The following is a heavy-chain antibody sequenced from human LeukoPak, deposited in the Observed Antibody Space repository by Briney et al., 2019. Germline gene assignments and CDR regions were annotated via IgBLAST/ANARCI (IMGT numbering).Heavy chain of an antibody. Sequence: APVKVSCKASGYTFTSYYMHWVRQAPGQGLEWMGIINPSGGSTSYAQKFQGRVTMTRDMSTSTVYMELSSLRSEDTAVYYCARDETAVAGTSPLGYWGQGTLVTVSS. J-gene: IGHJ4*02. V-gene: IGHV1-46*01. CDR1: GYTFTSYY. D-gene: IGHD6-19*01. CDR3: ARDETAVAGTSPLGY. CDR2: INPSGGST.